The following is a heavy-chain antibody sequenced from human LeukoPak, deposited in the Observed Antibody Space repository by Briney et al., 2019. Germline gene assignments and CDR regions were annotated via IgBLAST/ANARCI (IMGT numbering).Heavy chain of an antibody. CDR1: GFTFSSYA. V-gene: IGHV3-30-3*01. D-gene: IGHD4-23*01. Sequence: GGSLRLSCAASGFTFSSYAMHWVRQAPGKGLEWVAVISYDGSNKYYADSVKGRFTISRDNSKNTLYLQMNSLRAEDTAVYYCARHYGGFRPNYYYFYMDLWGKGTTVTVSS. CDR3: ARHYGGFRPNYYYFYMDL. J-gene: IGHJ6*03. CDR2: ISYDGSNK.